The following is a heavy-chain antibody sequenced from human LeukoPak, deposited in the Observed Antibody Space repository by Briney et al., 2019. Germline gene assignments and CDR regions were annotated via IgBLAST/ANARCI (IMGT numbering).Heavy chain of an antibody. CDR2: INTNTGNP. CDR3: ARANLWFGELGWIDP. CDR1: GYTFTAYA. D-gene: IGHD3-10*01. V-gene: IGHV7-4-1*02. Sequence: ASVKVSCKASGYTFTAYAMNWVRQAPGQGLEWMGWINTNTGNPTYAQGFTGRFVFSLDTSVSTAYLQISSLKADDTAVYYCARANLWFGELGWIDPWGQGTQVTVSS. J-gene: IGHJ5*02.